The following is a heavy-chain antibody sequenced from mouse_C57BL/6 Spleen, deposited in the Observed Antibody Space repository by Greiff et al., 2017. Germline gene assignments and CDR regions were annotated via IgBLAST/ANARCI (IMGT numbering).Heavy chain of an antibody. J-gene: IGHJ2*01. D-gene: IGHD2-5*01. Sequence: VQLQQSGAELVKPGASVKLACTASGFNINDYYMHWVKQRTEQGLEWIGRIDPEDGETKYAPKFPGKATITADTSSNTSYLQQSSLTSEDTAVYYCASYYSNSFDYWGQGTTLTVSS. V-gene: IGHV14-2*01. CDR3: ASYYSNSFDY. CDR2: IDPEDGET. CDR1: GFNINDYY.